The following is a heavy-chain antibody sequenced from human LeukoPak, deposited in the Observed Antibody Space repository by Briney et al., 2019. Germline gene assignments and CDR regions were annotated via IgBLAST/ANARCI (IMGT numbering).Heavy chain of an antibody. J-gene: IGHJ4*02. CDR2: IRYDGSDK. CDR1: GFTFSSYE. D-gene: IGHD3-9*01. Sequence: GGSLRLSCAASGFTFSSYEMNWVRQAPGKGLEWVAFIRYDGSDKYYADSVKGRFTISRDNSKNTLYLQMNSLKTEDTAVYYCTTDPPYYDILTGYYWGEGTLVTVSS. V-gene: IGHV3-30*02. CDR3: TTDPPYYDILTGYY.